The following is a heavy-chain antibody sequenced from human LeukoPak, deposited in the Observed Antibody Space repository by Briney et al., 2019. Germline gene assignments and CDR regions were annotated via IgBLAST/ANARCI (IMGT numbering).Heavy chain of an antibody. Sequence: QPGGSLRLSCAASGFTFSSYWMHWVRQAPGKGLVWVSRINSDGSSTSYADSVKGRFTISRDNAKNTLYLQMNSLRAEDTAVYYCARVEYSSGWYDYWGQGTLVTVSS. J-gene: IGHJ4*02. D-gene: IGHD6-19*01. CDR2: INSDGSST. CDR3: ARVEYSSGWYDY. V-gene: IGHV3-74*01. CDR1: GFTFSSYW.